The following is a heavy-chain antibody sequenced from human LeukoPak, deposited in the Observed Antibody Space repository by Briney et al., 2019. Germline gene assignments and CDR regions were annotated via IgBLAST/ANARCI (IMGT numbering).Heavy chain of an antibody. J-gene: IGHJ4*02. CDR1: GYTFTDYY. Sequence: ASVKVSCKASGYTFTDYYMHWVRQAPGQGLEWMGIINPSGGSTTYAQTFQGRVTMTRDTSTSTVYMELSSLRSEDTAVYYCARDLTVTTSTGRRVFGYWGQGTLVTVSS. D-gene: IGHD4-17*01. CDR3: ARDLTVTTSTGRRVFGY. CDR2: INPSGGST. V-gene: IGHV1-46*01.